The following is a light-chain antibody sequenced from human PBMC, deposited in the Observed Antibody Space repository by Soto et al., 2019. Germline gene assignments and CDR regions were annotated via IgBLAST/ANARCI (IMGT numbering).Light chain of an antibody. CDR2: SAS. J-gene: IGKJ1*01. CDR1: QSISDT. CDR3: HQYNDWPPA. V-gene: IGKV3-15*01. Sequence: EIVMTQSPATLSVSPGGRATLSCRASQSISDTLAWYQQKPGQAPRLLIYSASRGATGFPARFSGSGSGTDFTLTISSLQSEDFAVFYCHQYNDWPPAFGQGTKVDIK.